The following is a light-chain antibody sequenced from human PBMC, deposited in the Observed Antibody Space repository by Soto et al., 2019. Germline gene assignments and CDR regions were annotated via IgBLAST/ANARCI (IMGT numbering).Light chain of an antibody. V-gene: IGKV1-5*03. CDR2: KAS. Sequence: DIQMTQSPSTLSASVGDRVTITCRASQSISTWLAWYQQKPGKAPRLLIYKASSLESGVPSRFSGSGSGTEFTLTISSLQPDDFATYYCQQYNNYSLTFGGGTKVEIK. J-gene: IGKJ4*01. CDR1: QSISTW. CDR3: QQYNNYSLT.